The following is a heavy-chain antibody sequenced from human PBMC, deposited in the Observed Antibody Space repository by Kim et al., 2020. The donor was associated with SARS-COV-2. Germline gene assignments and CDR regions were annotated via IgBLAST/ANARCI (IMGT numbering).Heavy chain of an antibody. CDR2: LTENGSEQ. CDR3: VTNGWYLFDK. J-gene: IGHJ4*02. D-gene: IGHD6-19*01. V-gene: IGHV3-7*01. CDR1: GFTFSRNW. Sequence: GGSLRLSCVVSGFTFSRNWMTWVRQAPGKGLEWVATLTENGSEQFYVDSVKGRFTISRDNAKNSLYLQMSSLRAEDTALYYCVTNGWYLFDKWGQGTLVAVSS.